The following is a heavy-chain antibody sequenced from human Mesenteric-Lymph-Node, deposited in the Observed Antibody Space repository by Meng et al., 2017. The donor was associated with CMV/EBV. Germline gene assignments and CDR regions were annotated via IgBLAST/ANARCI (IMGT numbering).Heavy chain of an antibody. J-gene: IGHJ4*02. Sequence: GFTFSSYGMHWVRQGPGKELEWVAFMRYDESNKYYANSVKGRFTISRDNSKNTLYLQMNSLRAEDTAVYYCAKDRSVVVIATAIDYWGQGTLVTVSS. CDR2: MRYDESNK. CDR1: GFTFSSYG. D-gene: IGHD2-21*01. CDR3: AKDRSVVVIATAIDY. V-gene: IGHV3-30*02.